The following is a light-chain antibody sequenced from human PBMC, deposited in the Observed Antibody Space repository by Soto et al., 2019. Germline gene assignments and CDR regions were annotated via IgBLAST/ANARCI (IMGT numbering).Light chain of an antibody. CDR2: EVN. CDR3: SSYAGSSNV. V-gene: IGLV2-8*01. Sequence: QSALTQPPSASGSPGQSAAISCTGTSSDVGGYNYVSWYQQHPGKAPKLMIYEVNKRPSGVPDRFSGSKSGNTASLAVSGLQAEDEADYYCSSYAGSSNVXGTGTNAPS. J-gene: IGLJ1*01. CDR1: SSDVGGYNY.